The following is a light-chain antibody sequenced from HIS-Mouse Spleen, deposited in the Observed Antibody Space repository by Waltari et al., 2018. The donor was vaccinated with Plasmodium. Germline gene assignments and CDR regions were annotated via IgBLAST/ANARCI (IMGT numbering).Light chain of an antibody. CDR1: QSISSR. V-gene: IGKV1-5*03. CDR3: QQYNSYSWT. CDR2: KAS. Sequence: DIQMTKSPSTLSASVGDRVTITCRASQSISSRLAWYQQKPGKAPKHLIYKASSLESGVPSRFSGSGSGTEFTLTISSLQPDDFATYYCQQYNSYSWTFGQGTKVEIK. J-gene: IGKJ1*01.